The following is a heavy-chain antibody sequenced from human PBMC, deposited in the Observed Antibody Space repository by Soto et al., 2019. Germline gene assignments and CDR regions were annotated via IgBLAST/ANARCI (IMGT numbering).Heavy chain of an antibody. CDR1: GGSVSSGSYY. J-gene: IGHJ6*02. CDR3: ARARFSQYYYAMDV. CDR2: IYNSGST. D-gene: IGHD3-3*01. Sequence: TSETLSLTCTVSGGSVSSGSYYWSWIRQPPGKGLEWIGYIYNSGSTNYNPSLKSRVTISVDTSKNLFSLKLSSVTAADTAVYYCARARFSQYYYAMDVWGQGTTVTVSS. V-gene: IGHV4-61*01.